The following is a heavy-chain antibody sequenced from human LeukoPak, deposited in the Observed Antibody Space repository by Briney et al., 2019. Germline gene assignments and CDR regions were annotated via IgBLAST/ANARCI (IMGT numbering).Heavy chain of an antibody. CDR2: ISWNSGTR. V-gene: IGHV3-9*01. Sequence: GWSLRLSCAASGFTFDDYAMHWVRQAPGKGLEWVSSISWNSGTRRYADSVKGRFTISRDNAKNTLYLQTNGLRAADTALYYCAKASGGYCSSITSYHFDYWGQGILVTVSS. CDR1: GFTFDDYA. CDR3: AKASGGYCSSITSYHFDY. J-gene: IGHJ4*02. D-gene: IGHD2-2*01.